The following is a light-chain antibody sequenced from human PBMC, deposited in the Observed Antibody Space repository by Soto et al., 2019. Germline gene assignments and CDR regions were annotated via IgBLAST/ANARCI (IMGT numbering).Light chain of an antibody. CDR1: QSVSSY. CDR2: DAS. Sequence: EIVLTQSPATLSLSPGERATLSCRASQSVSSYLAWYQQKPSQAPRLLIYDASNRATGIPARFSGSGSGTDFTLPISSLEPEDFAVYYCQQRSNWPPETFGQGTKLEIK. J-gene: IGKJ2*01. V-gene: IGKV3-11*01. CDR3: QQRSNWPPET.